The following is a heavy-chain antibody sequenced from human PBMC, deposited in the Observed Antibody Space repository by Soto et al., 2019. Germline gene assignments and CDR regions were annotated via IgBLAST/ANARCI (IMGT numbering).Heavy chain of an antibody. J-gene: IGHJ6*01. D-gene: IGHD4-17*01. CDR3: ARGGDYGDYKLHV. CDR2: INPSLGIP. V-gene: IGHV1-69*02. CDR1: GGAFGSYS. Sequence: QVQLVQSGAEVKKPGSSVKVSCEASGGAFGSYSITWVRQAPGQGLEWMGRINPSLGIPDYAQKFQGRVVITADKATRTAYLALTRLKSDHTAAYYCARGGDYGDYKLHVWEQGTMFTFAS.